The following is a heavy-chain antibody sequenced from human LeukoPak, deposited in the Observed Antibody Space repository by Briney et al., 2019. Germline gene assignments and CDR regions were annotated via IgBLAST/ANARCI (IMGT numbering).Heavy chain of an antibody. CDR3: AKLGCSSTSCRQAFDY. V-gene: IGHV3-23*01. D-gene: IGHD2-2*01. CDR1: GFTFSNYA. Sequence: GGSLRLSCAASGFTFSNYAMSWVRQAPGKGLEWVSGIGGSGTYTYYADSLKGRFTISRDNSKNTLCLQVNSLRAEDTAVYYCAKLGCSSTSCRQAFDYWGQGTLVTVSS. CDR2: IGGSGTYT. J-gene: IGHJ4*02.